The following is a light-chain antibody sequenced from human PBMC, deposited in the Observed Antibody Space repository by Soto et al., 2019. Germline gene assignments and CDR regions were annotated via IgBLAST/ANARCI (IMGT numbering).Light chain of an antibody. CDR3: GTWDSSLSAVV. CDR2: DNN. Sequence: QSVLTQPPSVSAAPGQKVTISCSGSSSNICNNYVSWYQQLPGTAPKLLIYDNNKRPSGIPDRFSGSKSGTSATLGITGLQTGDEADYYCGTWDSSLSAVVFGGGTKLTVL. J-gene: IGLJ2*01. V-gene: IGLV1-51*01. CDR1: SSNICNNY.